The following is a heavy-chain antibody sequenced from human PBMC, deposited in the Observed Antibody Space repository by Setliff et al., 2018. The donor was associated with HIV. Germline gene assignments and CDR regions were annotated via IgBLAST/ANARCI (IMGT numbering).Heavy chain of an antibody. Sequence: GASVKVSCKTSGYTFSDYDVAWVRQAPGQGLEWMGWISGYSGHTSYAQNFQGRVTITTDESTSTAYMELSSLRSEDTAVYYCANVIEMATIASFDYWGQGTLVTVSS. V-gene: IGHV1-18*01. CDR3: ANVIEMATIASFDY. CDR1: GYTFSDYD. CDR2: ISGYSGHT. D-gene: IGHD5-12*01. J-gene: IGHJ4*02.